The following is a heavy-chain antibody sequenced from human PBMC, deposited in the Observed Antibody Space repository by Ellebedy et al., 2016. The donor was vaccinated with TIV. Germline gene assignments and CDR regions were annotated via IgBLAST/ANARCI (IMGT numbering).Heavy chain of an antibody. CDR3: ARDPPRLPPYYFDM. Sequence: GESLKISCSASGFTFSSYGMHWVRQAPGKGLEWVAAIWYDGSNRYYADSVKGRFTNSRDNSNNTLYLHMNSLRAEDTPVYYCARDPPRLPPYYFDMWGPGTLVTVSS. CDR1: GFTFSSYG. V-gene: IGHV3-33*01. D-gene: IGHD6-25*01. J-gene: IGHJ4*02. CDR2: IWYDGSNR.